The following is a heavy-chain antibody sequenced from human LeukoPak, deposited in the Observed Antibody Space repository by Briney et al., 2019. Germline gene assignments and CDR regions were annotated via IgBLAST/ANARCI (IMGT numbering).Heavy chain of an antibody. CDR1: GGSFSGYY. Sequence: SETLSLTCAVYGGSFSGYYWSWIRQPPGKGLEWIGEINNSGSTNYNPALKSRVTISVDTSKNQFSLKLSSVTAADTAVYYCARTGAVAVPFDYCGRGTLVTVAS. J-gene: IGHJ4*02. D-gene: IGHD6-19*01. CDR2: INNSGST. CDR3: ARTGAVAVPFDY. V-gene: IGHV4-34*01.